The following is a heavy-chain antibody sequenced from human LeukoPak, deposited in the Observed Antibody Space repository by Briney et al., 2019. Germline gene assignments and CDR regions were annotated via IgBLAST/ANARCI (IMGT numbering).Heavy chain of an antibody. CDR3: ALYYDSSGYYY. D-gene: IGHD3-22*01. CDR1: GFTFSSYW. CDR2: IKQDGSEK. Sequence: GGSLRLSCAASGFTFSSYWMSWVRQAPGKGLEWVANIKQDGSEKNYVDSVKGRFTISRDNAKNSLYLQVNSLRAEDTAVYYCALYYDSSGYYYWGQGTLVTVSP. V-gene: IGHV3-7*01. J-gene: IGHJ4*02.